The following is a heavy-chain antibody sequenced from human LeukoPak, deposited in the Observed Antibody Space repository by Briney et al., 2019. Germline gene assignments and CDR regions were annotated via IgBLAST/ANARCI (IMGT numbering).Heavy chain of an antibody. J-gene: IGHJ4*02. Sequence: SGGSLRLSCAASGFTFSSYAMHWVRKAPGKGLEWVAVISYDGSNKYYADSVKGRFTISRDNSKNTLYLQMNSLRAEDTAVYYCARDPELTGFFDYWGQGTLVTVSS. CDR1: GFTFSSYA. V-gene: IGHV3-30-3*01. D-gene: IGHD7-27*01. CDR2: ISYDGSNK. CDR3: ARDPELTGFFDY.